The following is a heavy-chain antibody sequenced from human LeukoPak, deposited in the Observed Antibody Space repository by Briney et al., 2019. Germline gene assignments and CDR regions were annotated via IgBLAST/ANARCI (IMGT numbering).Heavy chain of an antibody. CDR2: INPNSGGT. Sequence: ASVTVSFKASGYTFTGYYMHWVRQAPGQGLEWMGWINPNSGGTNYAQKFQGRVTMTRDTSISTAYMELSRLRSDDTAVYYCARDTQGAPVNWFDPWGQGTLVTVSS. CDR3: ARDTQGAPVNWFDP. D-gene: IGHD1-14*01. V-gene: IGHV1-2*02. J-gene: IGHJ5*02. CDR1: GYTFTGYY.